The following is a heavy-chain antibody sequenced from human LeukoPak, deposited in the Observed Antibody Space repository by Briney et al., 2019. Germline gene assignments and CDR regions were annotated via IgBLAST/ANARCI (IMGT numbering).Heavy chain of an antibody. V-gene: IGHV1-69*13. CDR2: IIPIFGTA. CDR3: ARVKTSPYGSGSYYGFHI. CDR1: GVTFISYA. J-gene: IGHJ3*02. D-gene: IGHD3-10*01. Sequence: ASVKVSCKASGVTFISYAISWVRQAPGQGLEWMGGIIPIFGTANYAQKFQGRVTITADEATSTAYMWLSSLRSEDTAVYYCARVKTSPYGSGSYYGFHIWGQGTMVTVSS.